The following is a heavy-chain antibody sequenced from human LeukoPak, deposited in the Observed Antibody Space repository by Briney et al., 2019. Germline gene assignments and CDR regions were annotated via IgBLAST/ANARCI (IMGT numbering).Heavy chain of an antibody. D-gene: IGHD3-22*01. V-gene: IGHV3-30-3*01. Sequence: GGSLRLSCAASGFTFSSYAMHWVRQAPGKGLEWVAVISTDGNTKFYADSVKGRFTISRDNSKNTLYLHMNSLRAEDTAVYYCARDPSGGYYYDSSGYYYTWGQGTLVTVSS. CDR2: ISTDGNTK. J-gene: IGHJ5*02. CDR3: ARDPSGGYYYDSSGYYYT. CDR1: GFTFSSYA.